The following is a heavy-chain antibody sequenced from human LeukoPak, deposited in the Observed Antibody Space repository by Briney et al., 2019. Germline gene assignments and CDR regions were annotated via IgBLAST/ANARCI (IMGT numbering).Heavy chain of an antibody. Sequence: GGSLRLSCAASGFTFSSYAMSWVRQAPGKGLEWVSAISGSGGSTYYADSVKGRFTISRDNSKNTLYLQMNSLRAEDTAVYYCARVPYGGDAFDIWGQGTMVTVSS. CDR3: ARVPYGGDAFDI. D-gene: IGHD4-23*01. CDR2: ISGSGGST. V-gene: IGHV3-23*01. CDR1: GFTFSSYA. J-gene: IGHJ3*02.